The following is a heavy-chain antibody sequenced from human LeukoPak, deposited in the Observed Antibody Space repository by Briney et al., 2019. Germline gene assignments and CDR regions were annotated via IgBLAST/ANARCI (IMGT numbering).Heavy chain of an antibody. CDR2: IYHSGST. J-gene: IGHJ4*02. Sequence: SETLSLTCAVSGYSISSGYYWGWIRRPPGKGLEWIGSIYHSGSTYYNPSLKSRVTISVDTSKNQFSLKLSSVTAADTAVYYCARVRSHSSSWYGNHYFDYWGQGTLVTVSS. V-gene: IGHV4-38-2*01. CDR3: ARVRSHSSSWYGNHYFDY. D-gene: IGHD6-13*01. CDR1: GYSISSGYY.